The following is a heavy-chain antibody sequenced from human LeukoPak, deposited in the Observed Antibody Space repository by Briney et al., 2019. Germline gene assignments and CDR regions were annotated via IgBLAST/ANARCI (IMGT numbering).Heavy chain of an antibody. CDR2: IYYSGST. D-gene: IGHD6-13*01. J-gene: IGHJ4*02. Sequence: SGTLSLTCAVSGGSISSTSYYWGWLRQPPGKGLEWIGSIYYSGSTYYSASLKSRVTMSVDTSTNRFSLKLTSVTAADTAVYYCARHKLAPAAATNSWGQGTLVTVSS. CDR3: ARHKLAPAAATNS. V-gene: IGHV4-39*01. CDR1: GGSISSTSYY.